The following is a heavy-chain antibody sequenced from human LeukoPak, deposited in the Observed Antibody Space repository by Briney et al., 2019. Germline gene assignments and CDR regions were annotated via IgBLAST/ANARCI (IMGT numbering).Heavy chain of an antibody. Sequence: GGSLRLSCAASGFTFSTYAVSWVRQAPGKGLEWVSSISDSGDSTYYADSVKGRFTISRDNSENTLYLQMNSLRAEDTAVYYCANIILGWPWGQGTLVTVSS. CDR3: ANIILGWP. J-gene: IGHJ5*02. CDR2: ISDSGDST. V-gene: IGHV3-23*01. CDR1: GFTFSTYA. D-gene: IGHD2-21*01.